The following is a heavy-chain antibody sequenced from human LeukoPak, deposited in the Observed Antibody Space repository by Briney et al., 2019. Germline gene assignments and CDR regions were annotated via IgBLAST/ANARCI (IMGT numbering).Heavy chain of an antibody. CDR3: ARDSYAAGSFDY. Sequence: PGRSLRLSCAASGFTFSSYAMHWVRQAPGKGLEWVAAISYDGSNKYYADSVKGRFTISRDNSKNTLYLQMNSLRAEDTAVYYCARDSYAAGSFDYWGQGTLVTVSS. V-gene: IGHV3-30*04. CDR1: GFTFSSYA. D-gene: IGHD6-13*01. CDR2: ISYDGSNK. J-gene: IGHJ4*02.